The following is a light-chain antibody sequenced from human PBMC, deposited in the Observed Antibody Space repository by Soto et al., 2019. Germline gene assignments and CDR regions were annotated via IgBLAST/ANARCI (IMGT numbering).Light chain of an antibody. CDR1: QSIATSQ. Sequence: EIVLTQSPGTLSLSPGERATLFCRASQSIATSQLAWYQQKPGQAPRLLMGASTRATGIPDRGSDRGSRTDCTLTSSRLEPEDVAVYYCQQFAASPRTFGQGTKLDIK. V-gene: IGKV3-20*01. CDR3: QQFAASPRT. J-gene: IGKJ1*01. CDR2: GAS.